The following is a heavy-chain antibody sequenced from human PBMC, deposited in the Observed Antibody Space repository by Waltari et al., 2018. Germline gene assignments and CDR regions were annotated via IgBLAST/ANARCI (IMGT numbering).Heavy chain of an antibody. Sequence: QLLLQESGPGLVKPPVTLSVMCAVFGDSVSSTYWWSWVRQSPQKGLEWIGQVHGSGRTNYNPSFASRLTMSLDTSNNQFSLKVTSATAADTAVYYCARDRGRGLYLDTWGPGTLVTVSP. D-gene: IGHD2-15*01. CDR2: VHGSGRT. CDR3: ARDRGRGLYLDT. V-gene: IGHV4-4*03. CDR1: GDSVSSTYW. J-gene: IGHJ5*02.